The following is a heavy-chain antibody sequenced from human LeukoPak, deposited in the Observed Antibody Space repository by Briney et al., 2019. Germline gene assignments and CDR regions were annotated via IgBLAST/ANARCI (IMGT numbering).Heavy chain of an antibody. J-gene: IGHJ5*02. CDR1: GFTFDDYD. V-gene: IGHV3-23*01. CDR3: AKDMELAS. CDR2: ISSSGANA. D-gene: IGHD1-26*01. Sequence: GGSLRLSCAASGFTFDDYDMTWVRQAPGKGLEWVSLISSSGANAYYADSVKGRFTISRDNSKNTLYLQMNNLRGEDTAEYYCAKDMELASWGQGTLVTVSS.